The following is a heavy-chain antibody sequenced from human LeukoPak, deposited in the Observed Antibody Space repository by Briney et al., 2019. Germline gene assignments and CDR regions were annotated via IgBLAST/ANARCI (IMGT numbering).Heavy chain of an antibody. D-gene: IGHD3-10*01. V-gene: IGHV4-39*01. CDR3: ARGTAVPKAYYFDY. CDR2: IYYSGST. J-gene: IGHJ4*02. CDR1: GGSISSSSYF. Sequence: SETLSLTCTVSGGSISSSSYFWGWIRQPPGKGLEWIGTIYYSGSTYYNPSLKSRVTISVDTSKNQFSLKLSSVTAADTAVYYCARGTAVPKAYYFDYWGQGTLVTASS.